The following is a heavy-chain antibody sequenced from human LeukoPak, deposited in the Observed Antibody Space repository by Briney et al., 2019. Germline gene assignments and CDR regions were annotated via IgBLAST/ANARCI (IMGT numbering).Heavy chain of an antibody. CDR1: GYSFTSYW. D-gene: IGHD2-2*03. V-gene: IGHV5-51*01. CDR3: ARRVGYCSSTTCYSTFDI. CDR2: IYPGDSDT. J-gene: IGHJ3*02. Sequence: GESLKISCKGSGYSFTSYWIGWVRQMPGKGLEWMGIIYPGDSDTRYGPSFQGQVTISADKSISTAYLQWNSLKASDTAMYYCARRVGYCSSTTCYSTFDIWGQGTMVTVSS.